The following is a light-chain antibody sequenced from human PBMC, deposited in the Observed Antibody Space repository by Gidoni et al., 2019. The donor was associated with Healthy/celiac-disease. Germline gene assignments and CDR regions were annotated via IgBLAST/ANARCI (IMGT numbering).Light chain of an antibody. CDR1: QGIRND. V-gene: IGKV1-6*01. CDR2: AAS. J-gene: IGKJ1*01. Sequence: AIQMTQSPSSLSASVGDRVTITCRASQGIRNDLGWYQQKPGKAPKLLIYAASSLQSGVPSRFSGSGAGTDFTLTSSSLQPEDFATYYCQQDYNYPWTFGQGTKVEIK. CDR3: QQDYNYPWT.